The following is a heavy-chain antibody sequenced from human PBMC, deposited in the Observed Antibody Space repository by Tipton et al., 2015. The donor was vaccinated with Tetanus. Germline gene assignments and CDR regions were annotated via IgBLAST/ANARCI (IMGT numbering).Heavy chain of an antibody. D-gene: IGHD3-10*01. Sequence: QLVQSGAEVKKPGESLKISCKGSGYTFTSYWIGWVRQMPGKGLEWMGILYPGDSDTRYSPSFQGQVTISADKSISTAYLQWSSLKASDTAMYYCARLGSFGSFYSGMDVWGQGTTVTVSS. V-gene: IGHV5-51*03. CDR3: ARLGSFGSFYSGMDV. CDR2: LYPGDSDT. CDR1: GYTFTSYW. J-gene: IGHJ6*02.